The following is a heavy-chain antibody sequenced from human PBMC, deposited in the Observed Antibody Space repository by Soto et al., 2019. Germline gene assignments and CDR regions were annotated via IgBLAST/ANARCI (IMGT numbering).Heavy chain of an antibody. V-gene: IGHV5-10-1*01. CDR1: GYSFTSYW. CDR2: IDPSDSYT. Sequence: GESLKISCKGSGYSFTSYWISWVRQMPGKGLEWMGRIDPSDSYTNYSPSFQGHVTISADKSISTAYLQWSSLKASDTAMYYCARMRVLLWFGESSDFDYWGQGTLVTVSS. J-gene: IGHJ4*02. D-gene: IGHD3-10*01. CDR3: ARMRVLLWFGESSDFDY.